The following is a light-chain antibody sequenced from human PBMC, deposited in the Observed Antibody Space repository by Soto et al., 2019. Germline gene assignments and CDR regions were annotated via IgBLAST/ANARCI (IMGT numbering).Light chain of an antibody. CDR2: KAS. V-gene: IGKV1-5*03. CDR3: QHYNSYPWT. J-gene: IGKJ1*01. Sequence: DFPMTQSPSILSASVGDRVTITCRASQSIGSWVAWYQQKPGRAPNLLIHKASHLESGVPSRFSGSGSGTEFTLTISSLQPGDFATYYCQHYNSYPWTFGQGTKVDIK. CDR1: QSIGSW.